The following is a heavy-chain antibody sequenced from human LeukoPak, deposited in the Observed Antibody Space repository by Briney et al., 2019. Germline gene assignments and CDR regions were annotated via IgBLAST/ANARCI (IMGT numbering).Heavy chain of an antibody. CDR2: INPSGGST. CDR1: GYTFTSYY. V-gene: IGHV1-46*01. Sequence: GASVKVSCKAFGYTFTSYYVHWVRQAPGQGFEWMGIINPSGGSTSYAQKFQGRVTMTRDTSISTAYMELSRLRSDDTAVYYCARALRDDFWSGYYTGRGVDYWGQGTLVTVSS. CDR3: ARALRDDFWSGYYTGRGVDY. J-gene: IGHJ4*02. D-gene: IGHD3-3*01.